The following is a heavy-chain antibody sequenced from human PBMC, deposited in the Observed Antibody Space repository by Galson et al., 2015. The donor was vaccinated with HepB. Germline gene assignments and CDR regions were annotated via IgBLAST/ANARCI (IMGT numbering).Heavy chain of an antibody. D-gene: IGHD1-7*01. CDR2: IYYSGST. CDR1: GGSISSYY. Sequence: SETLSLTCTVSGGSISSYYWSWIRQPPGKGLEWIGYIYYSGSTNSNPSLKSRVTISVDTSKNLFSLKLSSVTAADTAVYYCASGVTGTTGYYYYYYGMDVWGQGTTVTVSS. J-gene: IGHJ6*02. CDR3: ASGVTGTTGYYYYYYGMDV. V-gene: IGHV4-59*01.